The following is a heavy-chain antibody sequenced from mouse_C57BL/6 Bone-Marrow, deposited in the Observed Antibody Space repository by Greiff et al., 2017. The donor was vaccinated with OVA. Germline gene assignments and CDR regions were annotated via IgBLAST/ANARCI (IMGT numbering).Heavy chain of an antibody. J-gene: IGHJ4*01. CDR3: ARGADYDENYAMDY. Sequence: GASVKLSCKASGYTFTDYYINWVKQRPGQGLEWIARIYPGSGNTYYNEKFKGKATLTAEKSSSTAYMQLSSLTSEDSAVYFCARGADYDENYAMDYWGQGTSVTVSS. V-gene: IGHV1-76*01. CDR1: GYTFTDYY. CDR2: IYPGSGNT. D-gene: IGHD2-4*01.